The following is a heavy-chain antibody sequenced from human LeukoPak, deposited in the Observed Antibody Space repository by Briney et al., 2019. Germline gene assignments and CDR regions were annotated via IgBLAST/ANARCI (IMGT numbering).Heavy chain of an antibody. CDR1: GFTVSTNY. V-gene: IGHV3-53*01. D-gene: IGHD6-19*01. J-gene: IGHJ4*02. CDR2: ISTDGTT. Sequence: GGSLRLSCAASGFTVSTNYMSWVRQVSGEGLEFVSLISTDGTTHYADSVKGRFSISSDNSKNTLYLQMNSLRAEDTAVYYCARVRSDSSGWYEFDYWGQGTLVTVSS. CDR3: ARVRSDSSGWYEFDY.